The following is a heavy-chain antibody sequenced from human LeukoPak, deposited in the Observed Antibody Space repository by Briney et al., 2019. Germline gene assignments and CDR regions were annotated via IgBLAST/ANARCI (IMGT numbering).Heavy chain of an antibody. Sequence: ASVKVSCKASGYTFTSYGISWLRQAPGQGLEWMGWISAYNGNTNYAQKLQGRVTMTTDTSTSTAYMELRSLRSDDTAVYYCARVGYDSSGYHYYYYGMDVWGQGTTVTVSS. D-gene: IGHD3-22*01. CDR2: ISAYNGNT. CDR1: GYTFTSYG. CDR3: ARVGYDSSGYHYYYYGMDV. V-gene: IGHV1-18*01. J-gene: IGHJ6*02.